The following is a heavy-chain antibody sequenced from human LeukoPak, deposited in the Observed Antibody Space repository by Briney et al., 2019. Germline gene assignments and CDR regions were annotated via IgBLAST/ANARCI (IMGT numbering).Heavy chain of an antibody. CDR3: ARLVLGYCSGGSCYNHLHYFDY. D-gene: IGHD2-15*01. CDR1: GGSISSYY. V-gene: IGHV4-59*08. J-gene: IGHJ4*02. CDR2: IYYSGST. Sequence: SETLSLTCTVSGGSISSYYWSWIRQPPGKGLEWIGYIYYSGSTNYNPSLKSRVTISVDTSKNQFSLKLSSVTAADTAVYYCARLVLGYCSGGSCYNHLHYFDYWGQGTLVTVSS.